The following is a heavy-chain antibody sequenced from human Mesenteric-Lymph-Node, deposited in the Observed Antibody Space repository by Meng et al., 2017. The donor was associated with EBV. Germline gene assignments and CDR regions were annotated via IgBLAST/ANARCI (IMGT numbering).Heavy chain of an antibody. CDR1: GGSISSYNW. CDR3: ARVGYNYVYYFDY. D-gene: IGHD5-18*01. CDR2: IYHSGSA. Sequence: QVQLEESGPGLVKPSGTLSLTCAVSGGSISSYNWWSWVRQPPGKGLEWIGEIYHSGSANYNPSLKSRVTISVDKSKNQFSLNLSSVTAADTAVYYCARVGYNYVYYFDYWGQGTLVTVSS. V-gene: IGHV4-4*02. J-gene: IGHJ4*02.